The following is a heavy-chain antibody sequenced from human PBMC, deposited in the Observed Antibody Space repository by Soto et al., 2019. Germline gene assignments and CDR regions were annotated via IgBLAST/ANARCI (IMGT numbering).Heavy chain of an antibody. CDR1: GYTFTGYD. Sequence: ASVKVSCRASGYTFTGYDINWVRQATGQGLEWMGWMNPNSGNTGYAQKFQGRVPMTRNTSISTAYMELSSLRSENTAVYYCARVFRITIFGVVIPPYYYYYMDVWGKGTTVTVFS. J-gene: IGHJ6*03. D-gene: IGHD3-3*01. CDR2: MNPNSGNT. V-gene: IGHV1-8*01. CDR3: ARVFRITIFGVVIPPYYYYYMDV.